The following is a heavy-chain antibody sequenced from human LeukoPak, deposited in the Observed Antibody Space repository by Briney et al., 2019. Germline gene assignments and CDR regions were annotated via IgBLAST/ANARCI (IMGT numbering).Heavy chain of an antibody. J-gene: IGHJ6*03. D-gene: IGHD1-1*01. CDR1: GFTFSHAW. CDR3: TRPLVPTGTPFYMDV. CDR2: IRSKANSYAT. Sequence: PGGSLRLSCAASGFTFSHAWMSWVRQAPGKGLEWIGRIRSKANSYATAYAASVKGRFTISRDDSKNTAYLQMNSLKTEDTAVYYCTRPLVPTGTPFYMDVWGKGTTVTVSS. V-gene: IGHV3-73*01.